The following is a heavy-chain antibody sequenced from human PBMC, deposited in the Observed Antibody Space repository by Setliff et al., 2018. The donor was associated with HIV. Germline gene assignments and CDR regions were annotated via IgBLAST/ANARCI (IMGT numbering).Heavy chain of an antibody. Sequence: KTSETLSLTCTVSGDSISNNGYYWAWIRQPPGKGLEWTGCVYHRGTTYYNPSLKSRHAMSVDTSKNKFFLKLNSLTAADTAVYYCSLQHGRPMRWFDPWGPGTLVTVSS. D-gene: IGHD2-2*01. CDR2: VYHRGTT. CDR3: SLQHGRPMRWFDP. J-gene: IGHJ5*02. CDR1: GDSISNNGYY. V-gene: IGHV4-39*01.